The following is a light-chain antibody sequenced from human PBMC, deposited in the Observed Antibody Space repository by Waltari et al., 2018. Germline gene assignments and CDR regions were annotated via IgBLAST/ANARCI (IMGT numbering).Light chain of an antibody. V-gene: IGKV3-15*01. CDR3: QQYNNWPWT. CDR2: DAS. J-gene: IGKJ1*01. Sequence: EIVMTQSPATLSVSAGERATLSCRASQRVTSNLAWYQQKLGQAPRLLIYDASTRATGVPARFSGSGSGTEFTLTISSLQSEDFALYYCQQYNNWPWTFGQGTKVEIK. CDR1: QRVTSN.